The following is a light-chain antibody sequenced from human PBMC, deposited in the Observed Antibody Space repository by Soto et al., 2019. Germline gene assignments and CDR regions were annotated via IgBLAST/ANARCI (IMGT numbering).Light chain of an antibody. CDR1: QGIATW. CDR2: GAS. J-gene: IGKJ5*01. V-gene: IGKV1D-12*01. Sequence: DVQVTQSPSFLSASVGDRVTITCRASQGIATWLAWYQQKPGEAPNLLISGASNLESGVPARFSGSGLGTHFTFTIVSLQPEDSATYYCQQTNSFPITFGQGTRLE. CDR3: QQTNSFPIT.